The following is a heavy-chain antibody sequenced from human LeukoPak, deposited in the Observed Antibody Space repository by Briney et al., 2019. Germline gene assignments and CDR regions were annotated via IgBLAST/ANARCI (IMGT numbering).Heavy chain of an antibody. CDR3: AKLRYLGNWFDP. D-gene: IGHD3-9*01. CDR2: ISGSGGST. J-gene: IGHJ5*02. Sequence: GGTLRLSCAASGFTFSSYGMSWVRQAPGKGLEWVSTISGSGGSTYYADSVKGRFTISRDNSKNTLYLQMNSLRAEDTAVYYCAKLRYLGNWFDPWGQGTLVTVSS. V-gene: IGHV3-23*01. CDR1: GFTFSSYG.